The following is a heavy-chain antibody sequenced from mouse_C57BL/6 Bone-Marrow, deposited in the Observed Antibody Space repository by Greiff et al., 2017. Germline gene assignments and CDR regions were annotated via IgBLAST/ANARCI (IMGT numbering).Heavy chain of an antibody. J-gene: IGHJ3*01. CDR2: IYPSVSET. CDR1: GSPFTSSW. D-gene: IGHD1-1*01. CDR3: ARWGATVLPD. Sequence: QVQLQQPGPGLLGPGSSVRLSCKSSGSPFTSSWMDWWKQRPGQGLEWIGNIYPSVSETHYNKKFKDKATLTLDKSSSTAYMQLSSLTSEDSAVYYCARWGATVLPDWGQGTLVTVSA. V-gene: IGHV1-61*01.